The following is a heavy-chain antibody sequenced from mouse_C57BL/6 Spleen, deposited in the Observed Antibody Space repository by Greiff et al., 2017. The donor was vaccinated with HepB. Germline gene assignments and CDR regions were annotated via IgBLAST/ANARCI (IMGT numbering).Heavy chain of an antibody. CDR3: ARGYGSSYASFAY. J-gene: IGHJ3*01. CDR2: ISSGSSTI. CDR1: GFTFSDYG. V-gene: IGHV5-17*01. Sequence: DVMLVESGGGLVKPGGSLKLSCAASGFTFSDYGMHWVRQAPEKGLEWVAYISSGSSTIYYADTVKGRFTISRDNAKNTLFLQMTSLRSEDTAMYYGARGYGSSYASFAYWGQGTLVTVSA. D-gene: IGHD1-1*01.